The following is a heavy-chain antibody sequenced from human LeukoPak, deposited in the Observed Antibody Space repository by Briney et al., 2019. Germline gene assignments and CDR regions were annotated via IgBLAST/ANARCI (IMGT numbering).Heavy chain of an antibody. J-gene: IGHJ4*02. Sequence: GGSLRLSCAASGFTFSSYWMHWVRQAPGKGLVWVSRINRDGSSTTYADSVKGRVTISRDNTKNTVYLQMNSLRAEDTAVYYCARGRLWNIDYWSQGTLVTVSS. D-gene: IGHD1/OR15-1a*01. CDR3: ARGRLWNIDY. V-gene: IGHV3-74*01. CDR2: INRDGSST. CDR1: GFTFSSYW.